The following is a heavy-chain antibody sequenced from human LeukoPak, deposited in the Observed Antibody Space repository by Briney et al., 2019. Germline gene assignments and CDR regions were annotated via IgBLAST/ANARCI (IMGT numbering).Heavy chain of an antibody. V-gene: IGHV4-59*12. CDR2: IYYSGTT. J-gene: IGHJ4*02. CDR1: GGSISSYY. D-gene: IGHD1-26*01. CDR3: AGEAPRGSFDY. Sequence: SETLSLTCTVSGGSISSYYWSWIRQPPGKGLEWIGYIYYSGTTNYNPSLKSRVTMSVDTSKNQFSLKLSSVTAADTAVYYCAGEAPRGSFDYWGQGTLVTVSS.